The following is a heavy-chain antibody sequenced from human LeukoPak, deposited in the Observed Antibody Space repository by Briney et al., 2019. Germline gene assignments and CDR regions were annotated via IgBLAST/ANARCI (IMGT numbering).Heavy chain of an antibody. D-gene: IGHD6-6*01. CDR3: ARQAARRYYYYYMDV. Sequence: ASVKVSCKASGYTFTSYNMNWVRQAPGQGLEWMGGIIPIFGTANYAQKFQGRVTITTDESTSTAYMELSSLRSEDTAVYYCARQAARRYYYYYMDVWGKGTTVTVSS. J-gene: IGHJ6*03. V-gene: IGHV1-69*05. CDR2: IIPIFGTA. CDR1: GYTFTSYN.